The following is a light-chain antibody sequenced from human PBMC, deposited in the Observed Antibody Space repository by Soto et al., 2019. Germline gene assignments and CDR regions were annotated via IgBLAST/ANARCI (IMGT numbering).Light chain of an antibody. Sequence: QSVLTQPASVSGSPGQSITISCTGTSSDVGSYNLVSWYQHHPGKAPKLMIYEVSERPAGVSNRFSGSKSGNTASLTISGLQAEDEAYYYCCSYAGRTSPYVFGTGTKVTVL. V-gene: IGLV2-23*02. CDR1: SSDVGSYNL. CDR2: EVS. J-gene: IGLJ1*01. CDR3: CSYAGRTSPYV.